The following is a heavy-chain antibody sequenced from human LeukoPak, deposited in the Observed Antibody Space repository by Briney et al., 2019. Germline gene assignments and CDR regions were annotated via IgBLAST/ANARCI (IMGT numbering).Heavy chain of an antibody. CDR1: GGSFSDYY. CDR2: INHRGGT. J-gene: IGHJ4*02. D-gene: IGHD3-22*01. CDR3: ARHVGYYTSSGYSGRYYFDY. V-gene: IGHV4-34*01. Sequence: SGTLSLTCAVYGGSFSDYYWSWIRQPPGKGREWIGEINHRGGTNYNPSLKSRVTISIDTSRNQFSLKLSSVTAADTAVYYCARHVGYYTSSGYSGRYYFDYWGQGILVTVSS.